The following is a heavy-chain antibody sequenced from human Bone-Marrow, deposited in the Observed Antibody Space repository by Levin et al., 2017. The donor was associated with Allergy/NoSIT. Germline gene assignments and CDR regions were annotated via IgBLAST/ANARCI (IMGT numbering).Heavy chain of an antibody. CDR2: ITGSGSDT. V-gene: IGHV3-23*01. D-gene: IGHD6-19*01. Sequence: QPGGSLRLSCAASGFTFSSHAMTWVRQAPGKGLEWVSAITGSGSDTWYADSVKGLFTISRDNSKNTLYVQMSSLRAGDTAVYYCARGSSSVWPYYFDYWGQGTLVTVSS. CDR1: GFTFSSHA. CDR3: ARGSSSVWPYYFDY. J-gene: IGHJ4*02.